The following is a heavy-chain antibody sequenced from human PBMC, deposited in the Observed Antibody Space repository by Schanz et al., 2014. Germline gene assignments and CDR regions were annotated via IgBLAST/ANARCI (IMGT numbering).Heavy chain of an antibody. V-gene: IGHV3-23*01. D-gene: IGHD6-13*01. CDR1: GFTFRSYA. Sequence: EVQLLESGGGLVQPGGSLRLSCIGSGFTFRSYALGWVRQAPGKGLEWVSTLSGSGAGTFYADSVKGRFTISRDNSENTLYLQMNSLRAEDTAVYYCARLDSSSWYPRYWGQGTLVTVSS. CDR3: ARLDSSSWYPRY. J-gene: IGHJ4*02. CDR2: LSGSGAGT.